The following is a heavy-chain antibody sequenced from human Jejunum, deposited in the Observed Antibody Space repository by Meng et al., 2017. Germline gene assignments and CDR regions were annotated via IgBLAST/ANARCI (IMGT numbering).Heavy chain of an antibody. Sequence: QGQLQGSGPVLVKPSGTLSLTCTVSGVSTTTPFYWTWIRQAPGKGLEWIGEVWPSGATYYKPSLSSRITISIDTSNNQFSLEVAFLTAADTAVYYCARAIRERYFDSWGQGTLVTVSS. CDR3: ARAIRERYFDS. J-gene: IGHJ4*02. V-gene: IGHV4-4*02. CDR1: GVSTTTPFY. D-gene: IGHD1-14*01. CDR2: VWPSGAT.